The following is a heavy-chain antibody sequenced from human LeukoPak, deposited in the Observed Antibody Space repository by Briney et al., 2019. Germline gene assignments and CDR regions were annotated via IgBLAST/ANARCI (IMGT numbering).Heavy chain of an antibody. V-gene: IGHV1-69*04. CDR3: ARASRTSDYYDSSGYYFGYYY. CDR2: IIPILGIA. D-gene: IGHD3-22*01. CDR1: GGTFSSYA. J-gene: IGHJ4*02. Sequence: SVKVTCKASGGTFSSYAISWVRQAPGQGLEWMGRIIPILGIANYAQKFQGRVTITADKSTSTAYMELSSLRSEDTAVYYCARASRTSDYYDSSGYYFGYYYWGQGTLVTVSS.